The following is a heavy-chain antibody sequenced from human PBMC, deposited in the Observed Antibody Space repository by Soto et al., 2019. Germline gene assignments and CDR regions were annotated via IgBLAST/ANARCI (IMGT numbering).Heavy chain of an antibody. CDR3: ARVTYYDSSGYSY. D-gene: IGHD3-22*01. V-gene: IGHV1-3*01. CDR2: INAGNGNT. J-gene: IGHJ4*02. Sequence: GXSVKVSCKASGYTLTSYAMHWVRQAPGQRLEWMGWINAGNGNTKYSQKFQGRVTITRDTSASTAYMELSSLRSEDTAVYYCARVTYYDSSGYSYWGQGTLVTVSS. CDR1: GYTLTSYA.